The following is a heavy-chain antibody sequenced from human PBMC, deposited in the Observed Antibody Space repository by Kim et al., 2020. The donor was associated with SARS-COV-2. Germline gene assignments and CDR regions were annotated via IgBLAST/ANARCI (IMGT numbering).Heavy chain of an antibody. J-gene: IGHJ4*02. D-gene: IGHD3-22*01. V-gene: IGHV3-23*01. Sequence: ADYVKGRVTVTRDDAKNTLYLQMDNLRAEDTALYYCAKDHESSGWPTFDYWGQGTQVTVSS. CDR3: AKDHESSGWPTFDY.